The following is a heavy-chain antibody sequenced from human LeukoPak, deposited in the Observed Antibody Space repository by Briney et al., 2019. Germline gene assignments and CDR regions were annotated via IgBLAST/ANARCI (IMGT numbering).Heavy chain of an antibody. V-gene: IGHV1-69*13. CDR2: IIPIFGTA. CDR3: ARQLRTYYFDY. CDR1: GYTFTNYG. Sequence: SVKVSCKASGYTFTNYGISWVRQAPGQGLEWMGGIIPIFGTANYAQKFQGRVTITADESTSTAYMELSSLRSEDTAVYYCARQLRTYYFDYWGQGTLVTVSS. D-gene: IGHD1-26*01. J-gene: IGHJ4*02.